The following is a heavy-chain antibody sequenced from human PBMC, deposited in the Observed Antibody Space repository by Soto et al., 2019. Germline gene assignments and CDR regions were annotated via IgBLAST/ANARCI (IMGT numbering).Heavy chain of an antibody. D-gene: IGHD6-19*01. V-gene: IGHV3-23*01. CDR1: GFTFSSYA. CDR3: ASGQSLRGWSPLSFDD. CDR2: ISGSGGST. Sequence: EVQLLESGGGLVQPGGSLRLSCAASGFTFSSYAMSWVRQAPGKGLEWVSAISGSGGSTYYADSVKGRLTISRDNSKNTLYLQMNSVRAEETAAYFCASGQSLRGWSPLSFDDWGQGTLVTVSS. J-gene: IGHJ4*02.